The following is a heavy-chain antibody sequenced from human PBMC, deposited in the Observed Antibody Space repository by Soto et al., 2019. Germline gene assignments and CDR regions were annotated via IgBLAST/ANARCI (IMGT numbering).Heavy chain of an antibody. D-gene: IGHD3-22*01. CDR2: ISGGGHGT. CDR3: ARGPRKESVVVITRSEGFFET. CDR1: GFTFSKHA. Sequence: EVQMLESGGGLTQPGGSLRLSCEASGFTFSKHAMSWVRQAPGKGLEWVSGISGGGHGTYYADSVKGRFTISRDNSKSTLFLQLNSLTAEDTAVYYCARGPRKESVVVITRSEGFFETWGPGTLVTVSS. J-gene: IGHJ4*02. V-gene: IGHV3-23*01.